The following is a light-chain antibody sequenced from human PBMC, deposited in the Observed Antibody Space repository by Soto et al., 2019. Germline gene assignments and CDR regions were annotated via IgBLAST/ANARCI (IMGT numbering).Light chain of an antibody. J-gene: IGLJ2*01. CDR1: RSDVGAYNY. CDR3: SSYAGSNNVV. V-gene: IGLV2-8*01. Sequence: QSVLTQPASVSGSPGQSITISCTGTRSDVGAYNYVSWYQRHPGKGPKLLIYEVSKRPSGVPDRFSGSKSGNTASLTVSGLQAEDEADYYCSSYAGSNNVVFGGGTKLTVL. CDR2: EVS.